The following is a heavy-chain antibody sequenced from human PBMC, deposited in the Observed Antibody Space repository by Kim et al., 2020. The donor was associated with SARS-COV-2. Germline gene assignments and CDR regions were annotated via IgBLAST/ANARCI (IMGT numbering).Heavy chain of an antibody. D-gene: IGHD6-13*01. J-gene: IGHJ4*02. CDR3: ARSEGRGSWHQFDY. Sequence: SETLSLTCTVSSDSISSYYCSWIRQLPGKGLEWIGYIYYSGTTNYNPSFNSRVTISWDTSKNQFSLELTSVTDADTAVYYCARSEGRGSWHQFDYWGQGILVTVSS. V-gene: IGHV4-59*01. CDR2: IYYSGTT. CDR1: SDSISSYY.